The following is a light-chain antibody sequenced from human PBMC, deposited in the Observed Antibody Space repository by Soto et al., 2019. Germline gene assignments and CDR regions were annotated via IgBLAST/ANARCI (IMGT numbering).Light chain of an antibody. CDR1: QSVRTS. Sequence: EVVLTQSPATLSLSPGERATLSCRASQSVRTSLVCYQQKPGQAPRLLIYDASKRATGVPARFSGSGSGTVFSLTISSMEPEDFAYYSCQQRSNGFTFGGGTKVEI. J-gene: IGKJ4*01. V-gene: IGKV3-11*01. CDR2: DAS. CDR3: QQRSNGFT.